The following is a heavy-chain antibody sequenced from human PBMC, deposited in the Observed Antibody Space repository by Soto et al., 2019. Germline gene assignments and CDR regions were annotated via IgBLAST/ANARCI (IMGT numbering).Heavy chain of an antibody. V-gene: IGHV4-34*01. Sequence: SETLSLTCAVYGGSFSGYYWSWIRQPPGKGLEWIGEINHSGSTNYNPSLKSRVTISVDTSKNQFSLKLSSVTAADTAVYYCARGWWLRLGCAFDIWGQGTMVTVSS. J-gene: IGHJ3*02. CDR2: INHSGST. D-gene: IGHD5-12*01. CDR3: ARGWWLRLGCAFDI. CDR1: GGSFSGYY.